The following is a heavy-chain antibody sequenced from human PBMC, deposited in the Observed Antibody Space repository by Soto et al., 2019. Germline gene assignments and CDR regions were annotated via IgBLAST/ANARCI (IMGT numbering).Heavy chain of an antibody. D-gene: IGHD1-1*01. Sequence: EVQLLESGGGSVQPGGSLRLSCAASGFTFSSYAMHWVRRPPGKGLDWVSSISGSGGTAYYADSVKGRFSISRDSLVNTLYLQMNSLRAEDTAVYYCAKGRGQNWTFDYWGQGTLVTVSP. J-gene: IGHJ4*02. CDR1: GFTFSSYA. V-gene: IGHV3-23*01. CDR3: AKGRGQNWTFDY. CDR2: ISGSGGTA.